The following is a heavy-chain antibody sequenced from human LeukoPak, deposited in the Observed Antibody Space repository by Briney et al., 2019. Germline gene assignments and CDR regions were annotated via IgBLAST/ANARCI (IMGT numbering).Heavy chain of an antibody. CDR3: ARRTVTNGWFRIDY. D-gene: IGHD6-19*01. CDR2: IYYNGAT. V-gene: IGHV4-59*08. J-gene: IGHJ4*02. CDR1: GGSISSYY. Sequence: SETLSLTCTVSGGSISSYYWSWIRQPPGKGLEWIGYIYYNGATDYNPSLKSRVTISVDTSKNEFSLKLSSVTAADTALYYCARRTVTNGWFRIDYWGQGSLVIVSS.